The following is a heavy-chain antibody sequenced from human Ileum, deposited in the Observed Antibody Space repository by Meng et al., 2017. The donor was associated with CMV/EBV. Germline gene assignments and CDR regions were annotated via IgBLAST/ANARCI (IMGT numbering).Heavy chain of an antibody. Sequence: SETLSLTCTVSGGSISSSSYYWGWIRQPPGKGLEWIGSIYYSGSTYYNPSLKSRVTISVDTSKNQFSLKLSSVTAADTAVYYCAVLNWNRFDYWGQETLVTVSS. CDR2: IYYSGST. CDR3: AVLNWNRFDY. J-gene: IGHJ4*02. V-gene: IGHV4-39*01. CDR1: GGSISSSSYY. D-gene: IGHD1-1*01.